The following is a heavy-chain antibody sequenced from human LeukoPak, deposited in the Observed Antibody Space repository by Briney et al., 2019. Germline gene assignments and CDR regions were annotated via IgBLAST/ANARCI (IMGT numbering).Heavy chain of an antibody. CDR3: ARFPYFEGFDY. CDR2: IAASGTT. J-gene: IGHJ4*02. V-gene: IGHV4-4*08. Sequence: SETLSLTCSVSGGSIESYYWSWIRQPPGKGLEFIGYIAASGTTKHNPSLKSRVTLSMDTSKNQFSLKLRSVTAADTAVYFCARFPYFEGFDYWGQGTQVTVSS. D-gene: IGHD3-9*01. CDR1: GGSIESYY.